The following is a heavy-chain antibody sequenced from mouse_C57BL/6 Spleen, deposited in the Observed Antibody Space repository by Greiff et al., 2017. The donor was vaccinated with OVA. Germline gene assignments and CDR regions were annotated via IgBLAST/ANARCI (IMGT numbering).Heavy chain of an antibody. Sequence: QVQLQQSGPELVKPGASVKLSCKASGYTFTSYWMHWVKQRPGQGLEWIGMIHPNSGSTNYNEKFKSKATLTVDKSSSTAYMQLSSLTSEDSAVYYCASGGSSYYFDYWGQGTTLTVSS. V-gene: IGHV1-64*01. CDR1: GYTFTSYW. CDR2: IHPNSGST. D-gene: IGHD1-1*01. J-gene: IGHJ2*01. CDR3: ASGGSSYYFDY.